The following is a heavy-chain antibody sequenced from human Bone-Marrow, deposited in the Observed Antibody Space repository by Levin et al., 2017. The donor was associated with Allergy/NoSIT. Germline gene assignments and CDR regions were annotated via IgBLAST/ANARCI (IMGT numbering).Heavy chain of an antibody. CDR1: GYTLTNYG. V-gene: IGHV1-18*01. D-gene: IGHD3-22*01. J-gene: IGHJ4*02. CDR3: ARVLNYYSDSSGYYYVGGTSDY. Sequence: GESLKISCKASGYTLTNYGISWVRQAPGQGLEWMGLITAYNGNTKYAPKLQGRVTMTTDPSTSTAYMELRSLRSDDTAVYYCARVLNYYSDSSGYYYVGGTSDYWGQGTLVTVSS. CDR2: ITAYNGNT.